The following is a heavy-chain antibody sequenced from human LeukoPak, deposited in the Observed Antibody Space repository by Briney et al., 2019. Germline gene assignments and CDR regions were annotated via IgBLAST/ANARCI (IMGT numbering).Heavy chain of an antibody. CDR1: GGSISSSSYY. J-gene: IGHJ3*02. CDR2: IYYSGST. CDR3: ARLTGLGAFDI. V-gene: IGHV4-39*01. Sequence: SETLSLTCTVSGGSISSSSYYWGWIRQPPGKGLEWIGSIYYSGSTYYNPSLKSRVTISVDTSKNQFSLKLSSVTAADTAVCYCARLTGLGAFDIWGQGTMVTVSS.